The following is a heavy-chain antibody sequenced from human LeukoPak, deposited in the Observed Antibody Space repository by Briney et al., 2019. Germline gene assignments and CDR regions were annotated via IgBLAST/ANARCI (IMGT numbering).Heavy chain of an antibody. CDR3: ARGWGVPTSYFDY. D-gene: IGHD2-8*01. V-gene: IGHV3-33*01. CDR2: IWYDGSNK. CDR1: GFTFRNYG. Sequence: GRSLRLSCAASGFTFRNYGMHWVRQAPAKGLEWVAVIWYDGSNKYYADSVKGRFTISRDSSKNTLYLQMNSLRADDTAVYYCARGWGVPTSYFDYWGQGTLVTVSS. J-gene: IGHJ4*02.